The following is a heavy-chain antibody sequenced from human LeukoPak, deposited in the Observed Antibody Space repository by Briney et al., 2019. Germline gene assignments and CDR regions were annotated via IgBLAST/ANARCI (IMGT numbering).Heavy chain of an antibody. J-gene: IGHJ6*02. V-gene: IGHV3-33*06. D-gene: IGHD1-26*01. Sequence: GGSLRLSCAASGFTFSSYGMHWVRQAPGKGLEWVAVIRFDGSNKNYADSVKGRFTISRDNSKNTLYLQMNSLRAEDTAVYYCAKDKGWGYSAYDCYGMDVWGQGTTVTVSS. CDR2: IRFDGSNK. CDR3: AKDKGWGYSAYDCYGMDV. CDR1: GFTFSSYG.